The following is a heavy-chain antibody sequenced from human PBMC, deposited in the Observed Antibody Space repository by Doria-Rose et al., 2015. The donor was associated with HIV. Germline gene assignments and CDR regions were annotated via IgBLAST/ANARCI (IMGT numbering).Heavy chain of an antibody. CDR1: GGSISSYY. V-gene: IGHV4-59*01. J-gene: IGHJ6*02. CDR3: ARAYCSGGSCYSTYYYYYYGMDV. CDR2: IYYSGST. D-gene: IGHD2-15*01. Sequence: QVQLQESGPGLVKPSETLSLTCAVSGGSISSYYWSWIRQPPGKGLEWIGYIYYSGSTNYNPSLKSRVTISVDTSKNQFPLKLSSVTAADTAVHYCARAYCSGGSCYSTYYYYYYGMDVWGQGTTVTVSS.